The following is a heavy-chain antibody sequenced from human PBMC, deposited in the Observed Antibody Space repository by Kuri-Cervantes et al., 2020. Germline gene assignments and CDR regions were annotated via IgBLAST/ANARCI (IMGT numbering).Heavy chain of an antibody. D-gene: IGHD1-1*01. Sequence: ASVKVSCKASGYTFTGYYMHWVRQAPGQGLEWMGWINPNSGRTNYAQKFQGWVTMTRETSISTAYMELTRLKSDDTAVYYCARDSSDSPAHDNFDSWGRGTLVTVSS. CDR3: ARDSSDSPAHDNFDS. CDR1: GYTFTGYY. V-gene: IGHV1-2*04. J-gene: IGHJ4*02. CDR2: INPNSGRT.